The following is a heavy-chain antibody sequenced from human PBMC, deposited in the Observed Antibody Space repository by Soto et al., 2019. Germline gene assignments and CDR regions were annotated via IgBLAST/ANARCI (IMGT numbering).Heavy chain of an antibody. CDR1: GGTFSSYA. Sequence: QVPLVKSGAEVKKPGSSVTVSCKASGGTFSSYAIHWVRQAPGQGLEWMGGIIPMYGPAKYAQRFQDRVTITADESTTTVYMELTSLTSQDTTVYYCARVTSMVRGVIDNWFDPWGHGTLVTVSS. J-gene: IGHJ5*02. CDR3: ARVTSMVRGVIDNWFDP. V-gene: IGHV1-69*01. CDR2: IIPMYGPA. D-gene: IGHD3-10*01.